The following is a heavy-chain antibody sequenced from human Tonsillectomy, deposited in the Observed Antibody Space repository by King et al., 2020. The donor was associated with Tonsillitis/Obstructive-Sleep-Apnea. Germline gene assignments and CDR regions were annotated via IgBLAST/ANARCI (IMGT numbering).Heavy chain of an antibody. CDR1: GFTFSSYG. CDR2: IWYDGSNK. Sequence: VQLVESGGGVVQPGRSLRLSCAASGFTFSSYGMHWVRQAPGKGLEWVAVIWYDGSNKYYADSVKGRFTISRDNSKNTLYLQMNSLRAEDTAVYYCAKGGYCSGGSCRDAFDIWGQGKMVTVSS. CDR3: AKGGYCSGGSCRDAFDI. D-gene: IGHD2-15*01. V-gene: IGHV3-33*06. J-gene: IGHJ3*02.